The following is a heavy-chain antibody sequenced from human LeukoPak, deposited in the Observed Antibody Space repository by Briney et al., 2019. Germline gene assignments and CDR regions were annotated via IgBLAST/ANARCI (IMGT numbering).Heavy chain of an antibody. CDR2: ISAYNGNT. D-gene: IGHD3-16*01. J-gene: IGHJ4*02. Sequence: ASVKVSCKASGYTFTSYGISWVRQAPGQGLEWMGWISAYNGNTNYAQKLQGRVTMTTDTSTGTAYMELRSLRSDDTAVYYCARDIWARGLPGYWGQGTLATVSS. CDR1: GYTFTSYG. V-gene: IGHV1-18*01. CDR3: ARDIWARGLPGY.